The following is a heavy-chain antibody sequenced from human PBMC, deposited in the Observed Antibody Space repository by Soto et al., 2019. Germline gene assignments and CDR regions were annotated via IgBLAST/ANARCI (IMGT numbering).Heavy chain of an antibody. D-gene: IGHD2-15*01. Sequence: SDTLSLTCTVSGGAVSSYYWTWIRQTPGKGLEWIGYVYDSGTTNYNPSFKSRVTISVDTSKNQFSLKVNSVTSADTAIYYCARGRLPHYYYYGMDVWGQGTTVTVS. CDR3: ARGRLPHYYYYGMDV. CDR1: GGAVSSYY. CDR2: VYDSGTT. J-gene: IGHJ6*02. V-gene: IGHV4-59*02.